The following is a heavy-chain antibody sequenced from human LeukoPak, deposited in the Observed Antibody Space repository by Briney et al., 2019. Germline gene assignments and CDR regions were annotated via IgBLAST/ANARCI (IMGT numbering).Heavy chain of an antibody. D-gene: IGHD2-2*01. CDR1: GFTFSTYT. J-gene: IGHJ4*02. Sequence: GGSLRLSCVASGFTFSTYTMDWVRQAPGKGLEYVSAISSNGGSTYYADSVNGRFTVSRDNSKNTLYLQMGSLRAEDMAVYYCARFYCSRTNCYFDYWGQGTLVTVSS. CDR2: ISSNGGST. CDR3: ARFYCSRTNCYFDY. V-gene: IGHV3-64*02.